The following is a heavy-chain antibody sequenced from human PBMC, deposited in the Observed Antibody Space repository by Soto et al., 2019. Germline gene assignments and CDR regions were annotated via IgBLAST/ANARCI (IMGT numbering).Heavy chain of an antibody. Sequence: PGGSLRLSCAASGFTFSSYAMHWVRQAPGKGLEWVAVISYDGSNKYYADSVKGRFTISRDNSKNTLYLQMNSLRAEDTAVYYCAREDAFFGDTAMVHVNYYYGMDVWGQGTTVTVSS. D-gene: IGHD5-18*01. CDR1: GFTFSSYA. J-gene: IGHJ6*02. CDR2: ISYDGSNK. CDR3: AREDAFFGDTAMVHVNYYYGMDV. V-gene: IGHV3-30-3*01.